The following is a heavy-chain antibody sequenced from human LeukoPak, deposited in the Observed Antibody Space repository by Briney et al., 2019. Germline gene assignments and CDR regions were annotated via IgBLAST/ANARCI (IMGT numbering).Heavy chain of an antibody. J-gene: IGHJ6*02. CDR1: GGSISSYY. V-gene: IGHV4-59*08. CDR3: ARRGGYSSSNYYYYGMDV. D-gene: IGHD6-13*01. CDR2: IYYSGST. Sequence: SETLSLTCTVSGGSISSYYWSWIRQPPGKGLEWIGYIYYSGSTNYNLSLKSRVTISVDTSKNQFSLKLSSVTAADTAVYYCARRGGYSSSNYYYYGMDVWGQGTTVTVSS.